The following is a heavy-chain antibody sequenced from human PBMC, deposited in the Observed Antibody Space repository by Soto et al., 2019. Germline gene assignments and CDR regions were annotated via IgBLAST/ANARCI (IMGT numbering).Heavy chain of an antibody. Sequence: ASVKVSCKASGYTFTGYYMHWVRQAPGQGLEWMGWINPNSGGTNYAQKFQGRVTMTRDTSISTAYMELSRLRSDDTAVYYCAREGQEDCSGGSCYYYGMDVWGQGTTVTVSS. J-gene: IGHJ6*02. CDR2: INPNSGGT. V-gene: IGHV1-2*02. D-gene: IGHD2-15*01. CDR3: AREGQEDCSGGSCYYYGMDV. CDR1: GYTFTGYY.